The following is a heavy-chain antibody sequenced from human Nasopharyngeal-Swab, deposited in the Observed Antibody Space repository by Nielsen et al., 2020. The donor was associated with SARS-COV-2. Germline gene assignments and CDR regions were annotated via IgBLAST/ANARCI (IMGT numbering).Heavy chain of an antibody. CDR3: ARDPSSIAARPDYYYGMDV. CDR2: ISSSGSTI. CDR1: GFTFSDYY. V-gene: IGHV3-11*04. Sequence: GGSLRLSCAASGFTFSDYYMSWIRQAPGKGLEWVSYISSSGSTIYYADSVKGRFTISRDNAKNSLYLQMNSLRAEDTAVYHCARDPSSIAARPDYYYGMDVWGQGTTVTVSS. D-gene: IGHD6-6*01. J-gene: IGHJ6*02.